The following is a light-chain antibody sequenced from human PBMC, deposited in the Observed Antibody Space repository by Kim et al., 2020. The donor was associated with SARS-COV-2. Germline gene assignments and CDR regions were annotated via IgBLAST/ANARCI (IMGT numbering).Light chain of an antibody. V-gene: IGKV3-20*01. CDR1: QSVSSRF. J-gene: IGKJ4*01. CDR2: GTS. Sequence: GAGATLPCRASQSVSSRFLAWYQPKPGQAPRPLIYGTSSRATGIPDRFSGTGSGTDFTLTISRLEPEDFAVYYCQLYVSSPPKVTFGGGTKVDIK. CDR3: QLYVSSPPKVT.